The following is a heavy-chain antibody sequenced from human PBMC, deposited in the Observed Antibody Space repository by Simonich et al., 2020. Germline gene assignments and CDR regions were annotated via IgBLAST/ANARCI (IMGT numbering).Heavy chain of an antibody. CDR3: ARASRGTWWYYYFDY. CDR2: ISVYNGKT. Sequence: QVQLVQSGAEVKKPGASVKVSCKASGYTFTSYGISWVRQAPGQGLEWMGGISVYNGKTNYEQKLQGRVTMTADTSTSTAYMELRSLRSDDTAVYYCARASRGTWWYYYFDYWGQGTLVTVSS. V-gene: IGHV1-18*01. D-gene: IGHD2-15*01. J-gene: IGHJ4*02. CDR1: GYTFTSYG.